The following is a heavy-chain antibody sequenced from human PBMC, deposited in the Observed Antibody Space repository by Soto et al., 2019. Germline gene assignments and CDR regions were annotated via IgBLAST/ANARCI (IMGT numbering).Heavy chain of an antibody. CDR3: ARGAAVPDYDFWSGYYSYYYYGMDV. J-gene: IGHJ6*02. V-gene: IGHV1-69*13. CDR2: IIPIFGTA. CDR1: GGTFNSYA. D-gene: IGHD3-3*01. Sequence: SVKVSCKASGGTFNSYACNWVRQAPGQGLEWMGGIIPIFGTANYAQKFQGRVTITADESTSTAYMELSSLRSEDTAVYCCARGAAVPDYDFWSGYYSYYYYGMDVWGQGTTVTVSS.